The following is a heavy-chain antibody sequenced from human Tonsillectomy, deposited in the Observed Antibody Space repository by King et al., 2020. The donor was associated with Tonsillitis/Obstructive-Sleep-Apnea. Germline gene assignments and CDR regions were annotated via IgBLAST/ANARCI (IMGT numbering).Heavy chain of an antibody. CDR3: ARGFGGSTIFGVVIIPRWFDP. V-gene: IGHV4-31*01. Sequence: QLQESGPGLVKPSQTLSLTCTVPGGSISSGGYYWSWIRQHPGKGLEWIGYIYYSGSTYYNPSLKSLVTISVDTSKNQFSLKLSSVTAADTAVYYCARGFGGSTIFGVVIIPRWFDPWGQGTLVTVSS. D-gene: IGHD3-3*01. J-gene: IGHJ5*02. CDR1: GGSISSGGYY. CDR2: IYYSGST.